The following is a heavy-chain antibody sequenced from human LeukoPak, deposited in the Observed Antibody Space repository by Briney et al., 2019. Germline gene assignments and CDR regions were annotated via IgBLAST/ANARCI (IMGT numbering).Heavy chain of an antibody. CDR2: IGGSGGTT. V-gene: IGHV3-23*01. CDR1: GFTFSNYV. CDR3: AKDRGRYYDSSGYYWGYYFDS. J-gene: IGHJ4*02. Sequence: GGSLRLSCAASGFTFSNYVMSWVRQAPGKGLEWVSSIGGSGGTTYYADSVKGRFTISRDNSKNTLYLQMSSLRAEDTAVYYCAKDRGRYYDSSGYYWGYYFDSWGQGILVTVST. D-gene: IGHD3-22*01.